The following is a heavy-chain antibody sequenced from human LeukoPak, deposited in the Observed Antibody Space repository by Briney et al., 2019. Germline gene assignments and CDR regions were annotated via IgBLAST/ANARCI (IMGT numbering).Heavy chain of an antibody. D-gene: IGHD6-13*01. CDR1: GFTFSSYW. CDR2: IKQDGSEK. V-gene: IGHV3-7*01. J-gene: IGHJ4*02. CDR3: ARVGYTGTWYSSPPFDY. Sequence: PGGSLRLSCADSGFTFSSYWMSCVRQAPGKGLEWVANIKQDGSEKYYVDSVKGRFTISRDNAKNSLYLQMNSLRAEDTAVYYCARVGYTGTWYSSPPFDYWGQGTLVTVSS.